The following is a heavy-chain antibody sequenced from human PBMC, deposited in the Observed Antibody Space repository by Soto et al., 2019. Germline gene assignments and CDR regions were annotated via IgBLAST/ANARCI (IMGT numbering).Heavy chain of an antibody. Sequence: GGSLRLSCAASGFTFSAYAMTWVRQAPGKGLEWVSAISYDGSNKYYADSVKGRFTISRDNSKNTLYLQMNSLRAEDTAVYYCAKDVLRFLEWLAFYGMDVWGQGTTVTVSS. CDR1: GFTFSAYA. V-gene: IGHV3-30*18. CDR2: ISYDGSNK. J-gene: IGHJ6*02. D-gene: IGHD3-3*01. CDR3: AKDVLRFLEWLAFYGMDV.